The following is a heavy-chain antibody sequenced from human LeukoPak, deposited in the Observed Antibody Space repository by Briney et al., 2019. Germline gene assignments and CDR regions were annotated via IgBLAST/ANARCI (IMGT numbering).Heavy chain of an antibody. D-gene: IGHD5-18*01. CDR3: ARDRSGYTFDD. Sequence: PSETLSLTCTVSGGSISSSSYYWGWVRQAPGKGLEWVSSISATGNYIYYADPVKGRFTISRDNAKNSLYLQMNSLRAEDTAVYYCARDRSGYTFDDWGQGTLVTVSS. J-gene: IGHJ4*02. CDR2: ISATGNYI. V-gene: IGHV3-21*01. CDR1: GGSISSSSYY.